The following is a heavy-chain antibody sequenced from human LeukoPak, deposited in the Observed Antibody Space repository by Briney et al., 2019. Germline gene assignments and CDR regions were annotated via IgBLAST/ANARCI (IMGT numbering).Heavy chain of an antibody. D-gene: IGHD3-10*01. Sequence: GGSLRLSCAASGFTLGSDAMNWVLQAPGKGPEWVSAISADGGSTYYADSVKGRFSISRDTSKNTLYLQMNSLRVEDTAVYYRAKSSYGSGPYYYGMDVWGQGTTVTVSS. CDR1: GFTLGSDA. J-gene: IGHJ6*02. CDR2: ISADGGST. CDR3: AKSSYGSGPYYYGMDV. V-gene: IGHV3-23*01.